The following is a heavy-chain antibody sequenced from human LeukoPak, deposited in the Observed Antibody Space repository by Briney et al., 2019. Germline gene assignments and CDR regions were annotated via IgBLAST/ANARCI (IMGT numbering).Heavy chain of an antibody. CDR1: GFTFSSYG. V-gene: IGHV3-30*03. D-gene: IGHD3-3*01. J-gene: IGHJ4*02. CDR3: ARDQYYDY. Sequence: GGSLRLSCAASGFTFSSYGMHWVRQAPGKGLEWVAVISYDGSNKYYADSVKGRFTISRDNSKNTLYLQMNSLRAEDTAVYYCARDQYYDYWGQGTLVTVSS. CDR2: ISYDGSNK.